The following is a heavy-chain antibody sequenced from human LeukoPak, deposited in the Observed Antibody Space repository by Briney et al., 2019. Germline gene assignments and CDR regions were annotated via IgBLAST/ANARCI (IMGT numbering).Heavy chain of an antibody. CDR2: IYYSGST. Sequence: SETLSLTCTVSGGSISSYYWSWIRQPPGKGLEWIGYIYYSGSTNYNPSLKSRVTISVDTSKNQFSLKLSSVTAADTAVYYCARLSRDFWSGYRPRSLFDYWGQGTLVTVSS. V-gene: IGHV4-59*12. D-gene: IGHD3-3*01. CDR3: ARLSRDFWSGYRPRSLFDY. CDR1: GGSISSYY. J-gene: IGHJ4*02.